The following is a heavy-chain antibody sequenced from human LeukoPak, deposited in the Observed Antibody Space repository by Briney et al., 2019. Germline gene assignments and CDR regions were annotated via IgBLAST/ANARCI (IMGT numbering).Heavy chain of an antibody. J-gene: IGHJ6*03. CDR2: INHSGST. D-gene: IGHD4-17*01. CDR1: GGSFSGYY. Sequence: SETLSLTCAVYGGSFSGYYWSWIRQPPGKGLEWIGEINHSGSTNYNPSLKSRVTISVDTSKNQFSLKLSSVTAADTAVYYCARDDYGDFYYYYYMDVWGQGTMVTVSS. CDR3: ARDDYGDFYYYYYMDV. V-gene: IGHV4-34*01.